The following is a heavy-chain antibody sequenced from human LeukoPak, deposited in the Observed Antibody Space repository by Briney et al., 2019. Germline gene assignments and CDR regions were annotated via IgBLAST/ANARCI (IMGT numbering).Heavy chain of an antibody. V-gene: IGHV1-18*01. CDR3: ARDEELVGATARGMDV. Sequence: GASVKVSCKASGYTFTSYGISWVRQAPGQGLEWVGWISAYNGNTNYAQKLQGRVTMTTDTSTSTAYMELRSLRSDDTAVYYCARDEELVGATARGMDVWGQGTTVTVSS. J-gene: IGHJ6*02. D-gene: IGHD6-13*01. CDR1: GYTFTSYG. CDR2: ISAYNGNT.